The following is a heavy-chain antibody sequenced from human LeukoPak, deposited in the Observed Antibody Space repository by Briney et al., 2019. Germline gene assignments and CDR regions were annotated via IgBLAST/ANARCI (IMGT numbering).Heavy chain of an antibody. D-gene: IGHD3-3*01. CDR3: GRGRGLVELGVASFDS. Sequence: GGPLRLSCAGSGFNFTGYWRRWVRQPPGKGLEWISRKYSGGRSLTYADSVMGRFTISRDNTKNMLYLQIDSLRAEDTALYYCGRGRGLVELGVASFDSCGQGILVTVSS. V-gene: IGHV3-74*03. J-gene: IGHJ4*02. CDR2: KYSGGRSL. CDR1: GFNFTGYW.